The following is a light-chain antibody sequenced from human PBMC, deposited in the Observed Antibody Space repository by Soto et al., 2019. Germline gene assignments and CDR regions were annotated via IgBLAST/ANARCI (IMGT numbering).Light chain of an antibody. CDR2: AAS. CDR3: LQASSFPLT. V-gene: IGKV1-12*01. CDR1: QDITTW. J-gene: IGKJ4*01. Sequence: DIQMTQSPSSVSASVGDRVIINCRASQDITTWLAWFQHKPGKAPKLLIYAASSLQSGVPSRFSGSGHGTDFALTISDVQPEDFATDYCLQASSFPLTFGGGTKLEIK.